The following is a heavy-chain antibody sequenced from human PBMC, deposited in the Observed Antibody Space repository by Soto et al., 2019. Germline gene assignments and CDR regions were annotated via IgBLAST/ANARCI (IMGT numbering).Heavy chain of an antibody. CDR1: GGTFSSYA. D-gene: IGHD3-10*01. V-gene: IGHV1-69*13. Sequence: ASAKVSCKASGGTFSSYAISWVRQAPGQGLEWMGGIIPIFGTANYAQKFQGRVTITADESTSTAYMELSSLRSEDTAVYYCAREPDTMVRGVRNWFDPWGQGTLVTVSS. CDR3: AREPDTMVRGVRNWFDP. J-gene: IGHJ5*02. CDR2: IIPIFGTA.